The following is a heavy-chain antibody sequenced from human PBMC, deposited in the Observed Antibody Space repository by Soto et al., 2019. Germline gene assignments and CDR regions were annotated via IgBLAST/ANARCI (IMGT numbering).Heavy chain of an antibody. CDR3: ERGERNSYYTYYFDT. V-gene: IGHV4-61*01. CDR2: ISNSGIS. D-gene: IGHD2-21*01. Sequence: PSETLSLTCGVSGDSVTSVNYFWTWIRQPPGGGLEWIGYISNSGISKYNPSLKSGVAMSQDTSKNQFSLNLHSVTAADTAVYFCERGERNSYYTYYFDTWGQGAPVTVSS. J-gene: IGHJ4*02. CDR1: GDSVTSVNYF.